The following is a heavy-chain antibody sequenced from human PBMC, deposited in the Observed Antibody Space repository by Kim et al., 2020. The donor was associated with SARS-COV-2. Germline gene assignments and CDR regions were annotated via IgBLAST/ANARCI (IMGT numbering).Heavy chain of an antibody. V-gene: IGHV3-74*01. Sequence: INYADSVKGRFTIARDNAKSTVYLQMNSLRGEDTAVYYCARGSFKDGMDVWGQGTTVTVSS. J-gene: IGHJ6*02. CDR3: ARGSFKDGMDV. CDR2: I.